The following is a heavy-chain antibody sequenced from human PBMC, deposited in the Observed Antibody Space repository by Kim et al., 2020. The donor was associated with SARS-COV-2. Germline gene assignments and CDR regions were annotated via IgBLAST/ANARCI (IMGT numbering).Heavy chain of an antibody. CDR1: VGSVSSGTHY. D-gene: IGHD2-21*02. CDR3: ARGYTGRGDCYFDF. Sequence: SETLSLTCTVSVGSVSSGTHYWSWIRQPPGKQPEWIGYVYSSGSTNYNPSLKGRVTISRDTSKNQFSLELKSVTVEDSAVYYCARGYTGRGDCYFDFWGQGPLVSLSS. V-gene: IGHV4-61*01. J-gene: IGHJ4*02. CDR2: VYSSGST.